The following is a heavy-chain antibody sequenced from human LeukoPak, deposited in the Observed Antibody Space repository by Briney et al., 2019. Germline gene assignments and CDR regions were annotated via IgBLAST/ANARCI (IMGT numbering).Heavy chain of an antibody. J-gene: IGHJ3*02. D-gene: IGHD1-14*01. V-gene: IGHV4-4*07. Sequence: SETLSLTCTVSGVSMSNYYWSWIRQPAGKGLEWIGRIYTSGSTNYNPSLKSRVTMSVDTSKNQFSLKLSSVTAADTAVYYCARENNPGAFDIWGQGTMVTVSS. CDR3: ARENNPGAFDI. CDR2: IYTSGST. CDR1: GVSMSNYY.